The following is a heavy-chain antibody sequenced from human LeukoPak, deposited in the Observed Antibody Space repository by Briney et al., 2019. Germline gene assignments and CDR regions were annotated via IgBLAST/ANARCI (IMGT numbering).Heavy chain of an antibody. CDR3: ARDERLLSFLK. CDR1: GFTFSSYG. V-gene: IGHV3-23*01. CDR2: ITGSGGST. J-gene: IGHJ4*02. D-gene: IGHD3-3*01. Sequence: PGGSLRLSCAASGFTFSSYGMSWVRQAPGKGLEWVSGITGSGGSTYYADSVKGQFTISRDNSKNTLYLQMNSLRAEDTAIYYCARDERLLSFLKWGQGTLVTVSS.